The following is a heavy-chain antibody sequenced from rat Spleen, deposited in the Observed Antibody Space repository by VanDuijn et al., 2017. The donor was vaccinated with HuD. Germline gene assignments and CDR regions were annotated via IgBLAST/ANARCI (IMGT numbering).Heavy chain of an antibody. J-gene: IGHJ2*01. CDR3: ARHDYSSPYFDY. V-gene: IGHV5-25*01. D-gene: IGHD1-2*01. CDR1: GFTFSNYD. CDR2: ISPSGGST. Sequence: EVQLVESGGGLVQPGRSLKLSCAASGFTFSNYDMAWVRQAPTKGLEWVASISPSGGSTYYRDSVKGRFTVSRDNAKSTLYLQMDSLRSEDTATYYCARHDYSSPYFDYWGQGVMVTVSS.